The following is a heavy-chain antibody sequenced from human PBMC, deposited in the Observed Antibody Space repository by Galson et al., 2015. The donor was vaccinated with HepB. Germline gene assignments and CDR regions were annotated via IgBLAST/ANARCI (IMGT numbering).Heavy chain of an antibody. J-gene: IGHJ4*02. CDR3: AKGYDSTGYYSFDY. V-gene: IGHV3-30*18. CDR1: GFTFSHYG. CDR2: VSYDGNLD. Sequence: SLRLSCAASGFTFSHYGMHWVRQAPGKGLEWVTVVSYDGNLDHYAESVKGRFTISRGNSRNTLYLQMNSLRAEDTAVYFCAKGYDSTGYYSFDYWGQGTLVTVSA. D-gene: IGHD3-9*01.